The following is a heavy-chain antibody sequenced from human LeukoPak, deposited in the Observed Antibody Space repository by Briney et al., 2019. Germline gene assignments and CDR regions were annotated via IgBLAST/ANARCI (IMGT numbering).Heavy chain of an antibody. D-gene: IGHD3-22*01. CDR1: GGSISRRSYW. V-gene: IGHV4-39*01. CDR2: IYYSGST. J-gene: IGHJ4*02. Sequence: SETLSLTCTVSGGSISRRSYWWGWIRQPPGKGLEWIANIYYSGSTHYNPSLKSRVTISIEKSKNQFSLKLSSVTAADTAVYYCARNYYESSGYYPWNFDYWGQGTLVTVSS. CDR3: ARNYYESSGYYPWNFDY.